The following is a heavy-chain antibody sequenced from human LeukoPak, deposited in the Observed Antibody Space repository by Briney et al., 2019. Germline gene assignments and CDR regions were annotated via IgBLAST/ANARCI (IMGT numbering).Heavy chain of an antibody. V-gene: IGHV3-30*02. D-gene: IGHD3-10*01. CDR2: IRYDGSNK. Sequence: GGSLRLSCAASGFTYSSYAMSWVRQAPGKGLEWVAHIRYDGSNKYYADSVKGRFTISRDDSKKMLYLQMNSLRPEDTAVYYCARGRRSGGITMIRGVKDRGWFDFWGQGTLVTVSS. CDR1: GFTYSSYA. J-gene: IGHJ5*01. CDR3: ARGRRSGGITMIRGVKDRGWFDF.